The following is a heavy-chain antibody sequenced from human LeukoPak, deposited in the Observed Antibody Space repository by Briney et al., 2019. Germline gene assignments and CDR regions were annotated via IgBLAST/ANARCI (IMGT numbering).Heavy chain of an antibody. CDR3: GRGKIYQQLVHSDY. D-gene: IGHD6-13*01. J-gene: IGHJ4*02. Sequence: GGSLRLSCAASGFTFSSYSMNRVRQAPGKGLEWVSSISSSSSYIYYADSVKGRFTISRDNAKNSLYLQMNSLRAEDTAVYYCGRGKIYQQLVHSDYWGKGPLVTVPS. CDR1: GFTFSSYS. V-gene: IGHV3-21*01. CDR2: ISSSSSYI.